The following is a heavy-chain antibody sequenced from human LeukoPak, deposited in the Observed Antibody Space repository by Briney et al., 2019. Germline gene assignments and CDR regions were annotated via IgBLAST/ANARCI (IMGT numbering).Heavy chain of an antibody. Sequence: SETLSLTCTVSGCSISSYYWSWIRQPPGQELEWIGYLYYSGSSNYNPSLKSRVTISVNTSKNQVSLKLSSVTAADTAVYYCATLRGAYCGGDCYSGWFDPWGQGTLVTVSS. CDR1: GCSISSYY. V-gene: IGHV4-59*01. J-gene: IGHJ5*02. CDR3: ATLRGAYCGGDCYSGWFDP. CDR2: LYYSGSS. D-gene: IGHD2-21*02.